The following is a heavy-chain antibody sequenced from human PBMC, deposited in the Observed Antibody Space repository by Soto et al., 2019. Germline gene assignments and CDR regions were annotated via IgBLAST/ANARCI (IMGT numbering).Heavy chain of an antibody. V-gene: IGHV7-4-1*01. D-gene: IGHD2-2*01. Sequence: GASVKVSCKASGYTFTSYAMNWVRQAPGQGLEWMGWINTNTGNPTYAQGFTGRFVFSLDTSVSTAYLQICSLKAEDTAVYYCARSDCSSTSCYEPYYYYGMDVWGQGTTVNVSS. J-gene: IGHJ6*02. CDR1: GYTFTSYA. CDR2: INTNTGNP. CDR3: ARSDCSSTSCYEPYYYYGMDV.